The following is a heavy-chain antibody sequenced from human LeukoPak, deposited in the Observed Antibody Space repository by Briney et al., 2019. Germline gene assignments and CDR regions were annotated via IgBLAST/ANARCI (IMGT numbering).Heavy chain of an antibody. D-gene: IGHD1-14*01. CDR1: GFTFSSYA. J-gene: IGHJ5*02. V-gene: IGHV4-34*01. CDR3: ARGPDGPVPQVDP. CDR2: INHSGST. Sequence: GSLRLSCAASGFTFSSYAMSWIRQPPGKGLRWIGEINHSGSTNYNPSLKSRVTISVDTSKNQFSLKLSSVTAADTAVYYCARGPDGPVPQVDPWGQGTLVTVSS.